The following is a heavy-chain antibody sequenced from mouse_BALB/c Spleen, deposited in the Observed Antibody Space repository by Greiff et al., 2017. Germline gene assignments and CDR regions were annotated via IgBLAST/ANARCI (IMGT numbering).Heavy chain of an antibody. CDR2: ISSGSSTI. V-gene: IGHV5-17*02. CDR3: ARRGRNYAMDD. J-gene: IGHJ4*01. CDR1: GFTFSSFG. Sequence: EVKVVESGGGLVQPGGSRKLSCAASGFTFSSFGMHWVRQAPEKGLEWVAYISSGSSTIYYADTVKGRFTISRDNPKNTLFLQMTSLRSEDTAMYYCARRGRNYAMDDWGQGTSVTVSS.